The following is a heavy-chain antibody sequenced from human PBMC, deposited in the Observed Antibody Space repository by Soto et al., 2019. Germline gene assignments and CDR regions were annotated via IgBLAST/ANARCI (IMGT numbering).Heavy chain of an antibody. V-gene: IGHV3-11*01. CDR3: AREGCSGGSCPRINWFDP. CDR2: ISSSGSTI. CDR1: GFTFSDYY. J-gene: IGHJ5*02. D-gene: IGHD2-15*01. Sequence: QVQLVEAGGGWVKPGGSLRLSCAASGFTFSDYYMSWIRQAPGKGLGWVSYISSSGSTIYYPDSVEGRFTISRDNGKNSLYLQMNSLGGEDTAVDYCAREGCSGGSCPRINWFDPWGQGALVTVSS.